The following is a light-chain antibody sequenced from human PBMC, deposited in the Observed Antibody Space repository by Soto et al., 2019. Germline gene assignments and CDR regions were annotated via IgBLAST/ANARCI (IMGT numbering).Light chain of an antibody. J-gene: IGKJ5*01. CDR3: EHFVGTTFT. V-gene: IGKV3-20*01. Sequence: EKRTLWCKASQRVGSNYLDWYQQRPGQPPRLLIHGASSRASGIPDRFSGSGSGTDFTLTICRLGPEDFPAYYCEHFVGTTFTLGPGTRLEIK. CDR1: QRVGSNY. CDR2: GAS.